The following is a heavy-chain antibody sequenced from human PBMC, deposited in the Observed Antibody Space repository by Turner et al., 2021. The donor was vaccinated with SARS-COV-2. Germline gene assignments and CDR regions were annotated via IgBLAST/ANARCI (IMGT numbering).Heavy chain of an antibody. V-gene: IGHV3-30-3*01. CDR2: ISYDGSNK. CDR3: ARDRIIWDRGVYYYYGMDV. CDR1: GLTFSNYA. J-gene: IGHJ6*02. D-gene: IGHD1-26*01. Sequence: QVPLVVFGGGVVQPGCSLRPSRAASGLTFSNYAMHWVRHAPGKGLEWVAVISYDGSNKYYADSVKGRFTISRDKSKNTLYLQMNSLRAEDTAVYYCARDRIIWDRGVYYYYGMDVWGQGTTVTVSS.